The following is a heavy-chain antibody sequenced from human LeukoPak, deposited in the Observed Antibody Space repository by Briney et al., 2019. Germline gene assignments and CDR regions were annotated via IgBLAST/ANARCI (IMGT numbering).Heavy chain of an antibody. V-gene: IGHV1-24*01. CDR3: ARDQTSGYYRPLGY. D-gene: IGHD3-22*01. J-gene: IGHJ4*02. Sequence: ASVKVSCKVSGYTLTELSMHWVRQAPGKGLEWMGGFDPEDGETIYAQKFQGRVTMTTDTSTSTAYMELRSLRSDDTAVYYCARDQTSGYYRPLGYWGQGTLVTVSS. CDR2: FDPEDGET. CDR1: GYTLTELS.